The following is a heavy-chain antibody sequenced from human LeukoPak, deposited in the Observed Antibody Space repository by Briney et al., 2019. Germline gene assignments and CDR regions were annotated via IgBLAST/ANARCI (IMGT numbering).Heavy chain of an antibody. CDR3: AAVDYGDY. Sequence: ASVKVSCKASGYTFTSYAMHWVRQAPGQRLEWMGWINGGNDNTKYSEKFQGRVTFTKGTSASTAYMELSSLRSEDTAVYYCAAVDYGDYWGQGTLVTVSS. D-gene: IGHD3-16*01. CDR2: INGGNDNT. CDR1: GYTFTSYA. J-gene: IGHJ4*02. V-gene: IGHV1-3*01.